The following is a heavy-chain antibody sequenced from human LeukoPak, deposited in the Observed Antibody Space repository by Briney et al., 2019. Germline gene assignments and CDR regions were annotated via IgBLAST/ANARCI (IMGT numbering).Heavy chain of an antibody. D-gene: IGHD2-15*01. CDR2: IYPGDSDT. CDR1: GATFTSYW. CDR3: ARPRVAATPYYFDN. J-gene: IGHJ4*02. V-gene: IGHV5-51*01. Sequence: GASLKISCKGSGATFTSYWIGWVRQMPGKGLEWMGIIYPGDSDTRYSPSFQGQVTISVDKSINTAYLQWSSLKASDTAMYYCARPRVAATPYYFDNWGQGTLVTVSP.